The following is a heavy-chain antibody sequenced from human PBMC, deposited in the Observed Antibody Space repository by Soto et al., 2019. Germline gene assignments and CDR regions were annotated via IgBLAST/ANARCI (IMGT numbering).Heavy chain of an antibody. D-gene: IGHD6-13*01. J-gene: IGHJ4*02. CDR1: GFTFSSYA. Sequence: GGSLRLSCAAYGFTFSSYAMHWVRQAPGKGLEYVSAISSNGGSTHYANSVKGRFTISRDNSKNTLYLQMGSLRAEDMAVYYCARLKPIAAAFDYWGQGTLVTVSS. CDR3: ARLKPIAAAFDY. CDR2: ISSNGGST. V-gene: IGHV3-64*01.